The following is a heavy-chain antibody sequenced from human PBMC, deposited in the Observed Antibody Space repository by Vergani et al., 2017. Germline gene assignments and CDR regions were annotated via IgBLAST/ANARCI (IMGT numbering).Heavy chain of an antibody. CDR3: ARVNTETNGHRYYYYYMDV. CDR2: IDHTGRP. Sequence: QVQLQQWGGGLLKPSETLSLTCVVNGGSFTSYHWTWIRQSPGEELEWVGDIDHTGRPDYNPSLKSRLTMSVDKSRNQFSLTLNSVTATDTAIYFCARVNTETNGHRYYYYYMDVWGQGTAVTVS. CDR1: GGSFTSYH. J-gene: IGHJ6*03. D-gene: IGHD4-11*01. V-gene: IGHV4-34*01.